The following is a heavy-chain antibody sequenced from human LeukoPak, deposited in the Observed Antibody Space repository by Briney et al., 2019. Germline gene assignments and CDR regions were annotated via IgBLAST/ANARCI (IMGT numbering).Heavy chain of an antibody. CDR2: IYSSGST. D-gene: IGHD3-16*01. V-gene: IGHV4-59*10. J-gene: IGHJ5*02. CDR3: ARGLFSALGGFDP. CDR1: GGSFSGYY. Sequence: SETLSLTCAVYGGSFSGYYWSWIRQPAGKGLEWIGRIYSSGSTNYNPSLKSRVTISVDTSKNQFSLKLSSVTAADTAVYYCARGLFSALGGFDPWGQGTLVTVSS.